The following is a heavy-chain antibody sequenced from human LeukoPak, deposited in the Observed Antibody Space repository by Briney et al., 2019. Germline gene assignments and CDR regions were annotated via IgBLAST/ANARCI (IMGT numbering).Heavy chain of an antibody. CDR1: GFPFSSYG. D-gene: IGHD6-13*01. J-gene: IGHJ6*02. CDR3: AKDSSTSNYYYGLDV. CDR2: ISYDGVNE. Sequence: PRGPLRLSCASSGFPFSSYGMHWVRQAPGKGLEWVSYISYDGVNEYYADSVKGRFTISRDNSKNTLYLQMNSLRGDDTGMYFCAKDSSTSNYYYGLDVWGQGTTVTVSS. V-gene: IGHV3-30*02.